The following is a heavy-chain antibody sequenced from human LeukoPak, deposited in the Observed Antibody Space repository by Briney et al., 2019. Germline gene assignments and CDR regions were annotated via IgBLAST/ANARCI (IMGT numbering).Heavy chain of an antibody. J-gene: IGHJ4*02. V-gene: IGHV3-7*01. D-gene: IGHD1-7*01. CDR1: GFTFSSYW. CDR3: ARDPSRYNLDYEGFGFDY. Sequence: GGSLRLSCAASGFTFSSYWMSWVRQAPGKGLEWVANIKEVGSEKYYVDSVKGRFIISRDNAKNSLYLQMHSLRAEDTAVYYCARDPSRYNLDYEGFGFDYWGQGMLVTVFS. CDR2: IKEVGSEK.